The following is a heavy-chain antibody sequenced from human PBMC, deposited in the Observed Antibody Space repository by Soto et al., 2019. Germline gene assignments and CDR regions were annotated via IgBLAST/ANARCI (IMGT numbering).Heavy chain of an antibody. CDR1: GYTFTSYA. J-gene: IGHJ4*02. Sequence: ASVKVSCKASGYTFTSYAMHWVRQAPGQRLEWMGWINAGNGNTKYSQKFQGRVTITRDTSASTAYMELSSLRSEDTAVYYCARDRSSGWDPEYYFDYWGQGTLVTVPQ. CDR3: ARDRSSGWDPEYYFDY. V-gene: IGHV1-3*01. CDR2: INAGNGNT. D-gene: IGHD6-19*01.